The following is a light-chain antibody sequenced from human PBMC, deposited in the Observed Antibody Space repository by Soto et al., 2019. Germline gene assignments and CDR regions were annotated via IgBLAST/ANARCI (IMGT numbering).Light chain of an antibody. CDR1: QGFSTW. Sequence: DIQMTQSPSSVSASVGVRVTITCRASQGFSTWLAWYRRKPGRAPELLIYSASNLDSGVPSRFRGSGSCAEFTLAISSLQPEDFATSSCQQANSFPRTFGGGTEVEIK. J-gene: IGKJ4*01. CDR2: SAS. V-gene: IGKV1-12*01. CDR3: QQANSFPRT.